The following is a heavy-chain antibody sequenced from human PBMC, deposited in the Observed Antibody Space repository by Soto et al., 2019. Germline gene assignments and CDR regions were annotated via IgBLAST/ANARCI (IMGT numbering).Heavy chain of an antibody. D-gene: IGHD6-13*01. V-gene: IGHV1-24*01. CDR1: GYTLTKLS. CDR2: FDSEDGET. J-gene: IGHJ6*02. CDR3: ATSLYSSSWYFGTYYYTMDV. Sequence: QVQLVQSGAEVKKPGASVKVSCKLSGYTLTKLSMHWVRQAPGKGLEGMGGFDSEDGETIYAQKFQGRVTMTEDTSTDTAYMELSSLRSEDTAVYYCATSLYSSSWYFGTYYYTMDVWGQGTTVTVSS.